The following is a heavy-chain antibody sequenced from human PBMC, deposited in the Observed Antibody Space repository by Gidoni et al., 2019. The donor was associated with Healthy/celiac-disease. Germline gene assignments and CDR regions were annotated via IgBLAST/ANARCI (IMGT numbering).Heavy chain of an antibody. J-gene: IGHJ6*02. CDR1: GFTFRSSW. D-gene: IGHD5-12*01. V-gene: IGHV3-74*01. Sequence: EVQLVESGGGLAQPGGSLRLSCAASGFTFRSSWMHWVRQAPGQGLVWVSRINSDGSSTSYADSVKGRFTISRDNAKNTLYLQMNSLRAEDTAVYYCARGGDGYNYGPDSDYGMDVWGQGTTVTVSS. CDR2: INSDGSST. CDR3: ARGGDGYNYGPDSDYGMDV.